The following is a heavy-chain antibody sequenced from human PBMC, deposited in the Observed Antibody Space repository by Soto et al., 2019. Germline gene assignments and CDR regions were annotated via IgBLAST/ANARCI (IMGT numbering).Heavy chain of an antibody. Sequence: EVQLVEAGGGLVQPGGSLRLSCAASGFTFTSYWMHWVRQGPGKGLEWVSRIKSDGSSTAYADSVKSRFTITRDNAKNTLYLQMNSLRDNAAAVYYCAKRELTRAGLLHWGQGTQVSVSS. D-gene: IGHD6-19*01. J-gene: IGHJ4*02. CDR2: IKSDGSST. CDR1: GFTFTSYW. V-gene: IGHV3-74*01. CDR3: AKRELTRAGLLH.